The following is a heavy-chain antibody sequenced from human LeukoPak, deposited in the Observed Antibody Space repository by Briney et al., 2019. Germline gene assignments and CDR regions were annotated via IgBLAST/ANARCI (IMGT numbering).Heavy chain of an antibody. Sequence: QPGGSLRLSCVVSGITFSGYSMIWVRKAPGKGLEWLSFMTTSGNTIFYAESVKDRFTISRDNAKKSLYLQMNSLRDEDTAVYYCARVGGATAVTMYFEYWGQGTLVTVTS. J-gene: IGHJ4*02. CDR3: ARVGGATAVTMYFEY. V-gene: IGHV3-48*02. CDR2: MTTSGNTI. CDR1: GITFSGYS. D-gene: IGHD1-26*01.